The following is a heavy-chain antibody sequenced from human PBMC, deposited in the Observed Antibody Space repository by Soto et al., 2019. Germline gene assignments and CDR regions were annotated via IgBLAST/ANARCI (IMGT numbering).Heavy chain of an antibody. V-gene: IGHV1-69*01. Sequence: QVQLVQSGAEVKKPASSVKVSCKASGGTFSSYAISWVRQAPGQGHEWMGGIIPIFGTANYAQKFQGRVTITADESTSTAYMGRSSLRSEDTAVYYCARDGLETAVARQWFNWFDPWGQGTLVTVSS. CDR2: IIPIFGTA. D-gene: IGHD6-19*01. CDR1: GGTFSSYA. J-gene: IGHJ5*02. CDR3: ARDGLETAVARQWFNWFDP.